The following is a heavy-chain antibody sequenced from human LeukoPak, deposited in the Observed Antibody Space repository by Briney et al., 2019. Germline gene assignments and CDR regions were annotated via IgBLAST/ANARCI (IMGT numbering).Heavy chain of an antibody. CDR1: GFTFDDYA. CDR2: ISWNSGSI. Sequence: GGSLRLSCAASGFTFDDYAMHWVRQAPGKGLEWVSGISWNSGSIGYADSVKGRFTISRDNAKNSLYLQMNSLRAEDTALYYCAKDITSGTVAGTRFDYWGQGTLVTVSS. D-gene: IGHD6-19*01. V-gene: IGHV3-9*01. CDR3: AKDITSGTVAGTRFDY. J-gene: IGHJ4*02.